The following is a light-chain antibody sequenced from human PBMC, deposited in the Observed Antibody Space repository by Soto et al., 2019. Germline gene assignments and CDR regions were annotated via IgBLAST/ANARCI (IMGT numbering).Light chain of an antibody. CDR1: NNDVGAHNL. CDR2: GVS. J-gene: IGLJ2*01. CDR3: SSYTMSTTII. V-gene: IGLV2-14*01. Sequence: QSALTQPASVSGSPGQSITISCTGTNNDVGAHNLVSWYQHHPGKAPRLIISGVSNRPSGVSNRFSASKSGNTASLTISGLQAEDEADYYCSSYTMSTTIIFGGGTKLTVL.